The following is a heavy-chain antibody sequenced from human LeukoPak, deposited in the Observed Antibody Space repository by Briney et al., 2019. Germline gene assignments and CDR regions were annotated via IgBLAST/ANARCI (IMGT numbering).Heavy chain of an antibody. CDR2: INGGNSDT. V-gene: IGHV3-21*01. CDR1: GFTMSNNA. D-gene: IGHD5-18*01. CDR3: ARVGDGYSYGYFNF. J-gene: IGHJ4*02. Sequence: GGSLRLSCAASGFTMSNNAMSWVRQAPGKGLEWVSAINGGNSDTNYAESVKGRFTISRDNAKNSLYLQMNSLRAEDTAVYYCARVGDGYSYGYFNFWGQGTLVTVSS.